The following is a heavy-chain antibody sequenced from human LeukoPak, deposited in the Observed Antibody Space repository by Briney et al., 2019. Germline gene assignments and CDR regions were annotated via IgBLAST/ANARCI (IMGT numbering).Heavy chain of an antibody. CDR3: ARPAGFGDPAFGP. CDR1: GYTFTGYY. Sequence: ASVKVSCKASGYTFTGYYMHWVRQAPGQGLEWVGWVNPYSGASNHAQKFQGRVTMTRDTPINTAYLELTRLKSDDTAVYYCARPAGFGDPAFGPWGQGTLVTVSS. D-gene: IGHD3-10*01. J-gene: IGHJ5*02. V-gene: IGHV1-2*02. CDR2: VNPYSGAS.